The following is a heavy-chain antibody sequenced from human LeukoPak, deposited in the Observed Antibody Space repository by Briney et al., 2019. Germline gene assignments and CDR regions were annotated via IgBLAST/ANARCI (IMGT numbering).Heavy chain of an antibody. D-gene: IGHD6-19*01. J-gene: IGHJ4*02. V-gene: IGHV3-23*01. CDR3: ARESSGWTRFDY. CDR1: GFTLSSYA. Sequence: GGSLRLSCAASGFTLSSYAMSWVRQAPGKGLEWVSAISGSGGSTYYADSVKGRFTISRDNAKNSLYLQMNSLRDEDTAVYYCARESSGWTRFDYWGQGTLVTVSS. CDR2: ISGSGGST.